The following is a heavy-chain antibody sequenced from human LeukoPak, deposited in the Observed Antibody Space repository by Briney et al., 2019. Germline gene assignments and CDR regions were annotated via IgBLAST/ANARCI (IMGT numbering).Heavy chain of an antibody. V-gene: IGHV1-18*01. CDR1: GGTFSSYA. CDR2: ISAYNGNT. D-gene: IGHD3-9*01. J-gene: IGHJ4*02. CDR3: ARERDYDILAGYAGPDY. Sequence: VASVKVSCKASGGTFSSYAISWVRQAPGQGLEWMGWISAYNGNTNYAQKLQGRVTMTTDTSTSTAYMELRSLRSDDTAMYYCARERDYDILAGYAGPDYWGQGTLVTVSS.